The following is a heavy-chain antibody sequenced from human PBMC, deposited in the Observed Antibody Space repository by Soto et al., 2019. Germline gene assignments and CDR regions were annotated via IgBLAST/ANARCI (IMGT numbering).Heavy chain of an antibody. CDR1: GGSISSSSYY. Sequence: QLLESGPGLVKPSETLSLTCTVSGGSISSSSYYWGWIRQPPGKGLEWIGSIYYSGSTYYNPSLKSRVTISVDTSKNQFSLKLSSVTAADTAVYYCASDVLLWFGASWGYWGQGTLVTVSS. J-gene: IGHJ4*02. CDR3: ASDVLLWFGASWGY. CDR2: IYYSGST. V-gene: IGHV4-39*01. D-gene: IGHD3-10*01.